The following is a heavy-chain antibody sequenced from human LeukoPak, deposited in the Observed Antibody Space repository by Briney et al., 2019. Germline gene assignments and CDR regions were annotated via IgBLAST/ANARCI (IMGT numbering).Heavy chain of an antibody. CDR1: GFTFSNHG. J-gene: IGHJ4*02. CDR2: ISASGGTT. CDR3: AEVRERQWLYYFDY. Sequence: GGSLRLSCAASGFTFSNHGMSWVRQAPGKGLGWVSLISASGGTTYCADSVKGRFTISRDNSENTLYLQMNSLRAEDTAVYYCAEVRERQWLYYFDYWGQGTLVTVSS. D-gene: IGHD6-19*01. V-gene: IGHV3-23*01.